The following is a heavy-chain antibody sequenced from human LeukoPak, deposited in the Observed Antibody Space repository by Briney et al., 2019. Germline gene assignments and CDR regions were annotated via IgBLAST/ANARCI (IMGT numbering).Heavy chain of an antibody. D-gene: IGHD1-14*01. J-gene: IGHJ4*02. CDR3: ARDNIRSLDY. V-gene: IGHV3-48*01. CDR1: GFTFSSYS. CDR2: ISSSGSSI. Sequence: PGGSLRLSCAASGFTFSSYSMNWVRQAPGKGLEWVSYISSSGSSIYYADSMKGRFTISRDNAKNSLYLQMNSLRVEDTAVYYCARDNIRSLDYWGQGTLVTVSS.